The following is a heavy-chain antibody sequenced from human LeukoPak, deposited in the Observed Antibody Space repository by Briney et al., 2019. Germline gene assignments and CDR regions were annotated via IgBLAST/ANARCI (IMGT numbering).Heavy chain of an antibody. CDR1: GGSISSYC. CDR3: ARHRWEPTPYVDY. D-gene: IGHD1-26*01. CDR2: TYYSGST. Sequence: SETLSLTCTVSGGSISSYCWSWIRQPPGKGLEWIGYTYYSGSTNYNPSLKSRVTISVDTSKNQFSLKPSSVTAADTAVYYCARHRWEPTPYVDYWGQGTLVTVSS. V-gene: IGHV4-59*08. J-gene: IGHJ4*02.